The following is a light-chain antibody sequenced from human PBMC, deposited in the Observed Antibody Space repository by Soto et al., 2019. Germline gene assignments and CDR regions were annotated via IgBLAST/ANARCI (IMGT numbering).Light chain of an antibody. V-gene: IGLV2-23*02. Sequence: QSVLTQPAAVSGSTGQSITISCTGTSSDVGYYNLVSWYQQHPGKAPKLIIYEVNKRPSGFSKRFSGSKSGNTASLTISGLQAEDEADYYCCSYAGSTTHYVFGTGTKVTVL. CDR2: EVN. CDR3: CSYAGSTTHYV. CDR1: SSDVGYYNL. J-gene: IGLJ1*01.